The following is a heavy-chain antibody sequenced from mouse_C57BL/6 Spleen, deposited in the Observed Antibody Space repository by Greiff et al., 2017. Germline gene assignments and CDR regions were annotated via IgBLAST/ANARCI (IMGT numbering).Heavy chain of an antibody. CDR3: ARYCYGSSYALDY. Sequence: QVQLKQSGAELAKPGASVKLSCKASGYTFTSYWMHWVKQRPGQGLEWIGYINPSSGYTKYNQKFKDKATLTADKSSSTAYLQLSSLTYEDSAVYYCARYCYGSSYALDYWGQGTTLTVSS. V-gene: IGHV1-7*01. J-gene: IGHJ2*01. D-gene: IGHD1-1*01. CDR1: GYTFTSYW. CDR2: INPSSGYT.